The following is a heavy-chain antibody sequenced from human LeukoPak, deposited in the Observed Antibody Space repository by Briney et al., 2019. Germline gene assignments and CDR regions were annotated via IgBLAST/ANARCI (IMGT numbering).Heavy chain of an antibody. Sequence: GGSLRLSCAASGFTFSSYSMSWVRQAPGKGLEWVSSISSSSSYIYYADSVKGRFTVSRDNAKNSLYLQMNSLRAEDTAVYYCARAQYCSGGSCYGDYWGQGTLVTVSS. V-gene: IGHV3-21*04. CDR1: GFTFSSYS. J-gene: IGHJ4*02. CDR3: ARAQYCSGGSCYGDY. CDR2: ISSSSSYI. D-gene: IGHD2-15*01.